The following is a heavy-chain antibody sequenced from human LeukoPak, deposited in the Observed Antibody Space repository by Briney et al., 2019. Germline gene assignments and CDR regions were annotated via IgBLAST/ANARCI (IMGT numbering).Heavy chain of an antibody. V-gene: IGHV4-4*07. CDR1: GASISDYY. CDR3: ARHQGWLQWEY. CDR2: IYATET. Sequence: SETLSLTCNVSGASISDYYWSWIRQSAGKGLEWLGRIYATETDFNPSLKSRLTMSIDTSKNQFSLKLRSATAADTGVYYCARHQGWLQWEYWGQGTLVTVSS. D-gene: IGHD5-24*01. J-gene: IGHJ4*02.